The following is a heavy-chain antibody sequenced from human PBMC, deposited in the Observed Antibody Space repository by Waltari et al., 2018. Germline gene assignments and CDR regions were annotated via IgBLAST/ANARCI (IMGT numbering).Heavy chain of an antibody. CDR1: GITFRNCG. Sequence: QGQLVESGGGVVKPGGSLRLSCAAAGITFRNCGMHWVRQAPGKGLEWVSIIYYDGSDKYYADSVKGRFTISRDNSKNTLYLQMNNLRVDDTAVYYCATDRAQHYFDYWGPGTLVTVSS. CDR3: ATDRAQHYFDY. V-gene: IGHV3-33*01. CDR2: IYYDGSDK. J-gene: IGHJ4*02.